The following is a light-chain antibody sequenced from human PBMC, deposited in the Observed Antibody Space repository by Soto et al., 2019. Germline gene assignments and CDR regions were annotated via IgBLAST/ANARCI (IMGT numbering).Light chain of an antibody. CDR3: CSYAGSSRV. V-gene: IGLV2-23*01. CDR2: EGS. CDR1: SSDVGSYNL. Sequence: QSALTQPASVSGSPGQSITISCTGTSSDVGSYNLVSWYQQHPGKAPKLMIYEGSKRPSGVSNRFSGSKSGNTASLTISGLQAEDEADYYRCSYAGSSRVFGGGTKVTVL. J-gene: IGLJ3*02.